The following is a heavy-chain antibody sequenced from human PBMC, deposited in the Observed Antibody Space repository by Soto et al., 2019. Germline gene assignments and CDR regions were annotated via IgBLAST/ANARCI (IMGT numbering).Heavy chain of an antibody. Sequence: SETLSLTCTVSGRSISSYYWSWIRQPPGKGLEWIGYIYYSGSTNYNPSLKSRVTISVDTSKNQFSLKLSSVTAADTAVYYWARHPTESQLLRPTTWFDPWGQGTLVTVS. V-gene: IGHV4-59*08. D-gene: IGHD2-2*01. J-gene: IGHJ5*02. CDR1: GRSISSYY. CDR2: IYYSGST. CDR3: ARHPTESQLLRPTTWFDP.